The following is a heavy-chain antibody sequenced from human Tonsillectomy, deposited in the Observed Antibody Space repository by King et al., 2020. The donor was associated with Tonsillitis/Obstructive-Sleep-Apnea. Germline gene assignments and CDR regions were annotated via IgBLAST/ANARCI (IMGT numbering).Heavy chain of an antibody. CDR2: IYPADSDT. J-gene: IGHJ5*02. D-gene: IGHD5-18*01. Sequence: QLVQSGAEVKKPGDSLKISCKASGYFFTTDWIAWVRQMPGKGLEWMGIIYPADSDTRYSPSFQGQVTISADKSINTAYLQWSSLKASDSAMYYCARHGGYSYGFDPWGQGTLVTVSS. V-gene: IGHV5-51*01. CDR1: GYFFTTDW. CDR3: ARHGGYSYGFDP.